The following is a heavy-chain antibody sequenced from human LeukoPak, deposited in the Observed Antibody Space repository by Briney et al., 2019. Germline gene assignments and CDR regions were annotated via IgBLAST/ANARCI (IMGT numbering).Heavy chain of an antibody. CDR3: AKSGVVVAALERSVANWFDR. V-gene: IGHV3-21*01. J-gene: IGHJ5*02. Sequence: PGGSLRLSCAASGFTFSSYSMNWVRQAPGKGLEWVSSISSSSSYIYYADSVKGRFTISRDNAKNSVYLQMNSLRAEDTAVYYCAKSGVVVAALERSVANWFDRWGQGTRVTVSS. CDR1: GFTFSSYS. CDR2: ISSSSSYI. D-gene: IGHD2-15*01.